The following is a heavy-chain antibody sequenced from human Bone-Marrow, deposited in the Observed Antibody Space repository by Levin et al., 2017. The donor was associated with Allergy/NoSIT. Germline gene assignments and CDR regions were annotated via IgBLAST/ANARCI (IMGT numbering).Heavy chain of an antibody. Sequence: LSLTCATSGFPFSDYAVSWVRPAPGKGLEWVSTFSGSSATTYYADSVKGRFTISRDNSKNTLYLQMDSLRAEDTAIYYCAKRMATISYYFDYWGQGTLVTVSS. V-gene: IGHV3-23*01. CDR1: GFPFSDYA. D-gene: IGHD5-24*01. CDR2: FSGSSATT. J-gene: IGHJ4*02. CDR3: AKRMATISYYFDY.